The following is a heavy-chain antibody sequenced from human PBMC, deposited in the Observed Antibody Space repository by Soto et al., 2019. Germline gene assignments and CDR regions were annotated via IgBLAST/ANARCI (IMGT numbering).Heavy chain of an antibody. CDR2: ISYSGIS. CDR1: GGSNIRDVYY. J-gene: IGHJ4*02. D-gene: IGHD5-12*01. Sequence: SETLSLTCTVSGGSNIRDVYYCSWIREDPGKGLEWIAYISYSGISYSNPSLKSRVTISADTSKNQFSLRLTSVNAADTAVYFCSRARRHGYKRHFEFWGQGNKVTLSS. CDR3: SRARRHGYKRHFEF. V-gene: IGHV4-31*03.